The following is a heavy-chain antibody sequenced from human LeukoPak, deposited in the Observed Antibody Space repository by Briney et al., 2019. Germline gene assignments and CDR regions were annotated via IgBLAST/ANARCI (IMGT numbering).Heavy chain of an antibody. CDR1: GYTFTGYY. Sequence: ASVKVSCKASGYTFTGYYIYWVRQAPGQGLEWMGRINPNSGGTNYAQRFQGRVTMTRDTSISTAYMELSRLRSDDTAVYYCARAESSNWDAKYFFDYWGQGTLVTVSS. CDR2: INPNSGGT. J-gene: IGHJ4*02. CDR3: ARAESSNWDAKYFFDY. D-gene: IGHD4-11*01. V-gene: IGHV1-2*06.